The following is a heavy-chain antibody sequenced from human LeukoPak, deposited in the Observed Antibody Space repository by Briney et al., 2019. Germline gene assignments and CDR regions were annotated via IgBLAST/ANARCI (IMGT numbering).Heavy chain of an antibody. D-gene: IGHD7-27*01. Sequence: SVKVSCKASGYTFTGYYMHWVRQAPGQGLEWMGGIIPIFGTANYAQKFQGRVTITADESTSTAYMELSSLRSEDTAVYYCARVRTGESYYYYYMDVWGKGTTVTVSS. CDR1: GYTFTGYY. J-gene: IGHJ6*03. V-gene: IGHV1-69*13. CDR3: ARVRTGESYYYYYMDV. CDR2: IIPIFGTA.